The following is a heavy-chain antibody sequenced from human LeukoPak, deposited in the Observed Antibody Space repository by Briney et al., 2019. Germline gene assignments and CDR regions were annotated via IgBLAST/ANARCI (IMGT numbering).Heavy chain of an antibody. CDR3: ARARYCSSTSCYGDAFDI. D-gene: IGHD2-2*01. CDR1: GGSISSHY. J-gene: IGHJ3*02. Sequence: TSETLSLTCTVSGGSISSHYWTWIRQPPGRGLDSIGYIYDGGSSKYNPSLKSRVTISVDTSKNQFSLKLGSVSAADTAVYYCARARYCSSTSCYGDAFDIWGQGTMVTVSS. V-gene: IGHV4-59*11. CDR2: IYDGGSS.